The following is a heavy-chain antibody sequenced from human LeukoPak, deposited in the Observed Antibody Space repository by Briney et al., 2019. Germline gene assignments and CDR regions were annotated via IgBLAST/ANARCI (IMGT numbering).Heavy chain of an antibody. D-gene: IGHD2-2*01. CDR2: ISGSGGST. J-gene: IGHJ4*02. CDR3: ASGYCGRTTCSPPFDY. V-gene: IGHV3-23*01. Sequence: GGSLRLSCAASGFTFSSYAMSWVRQAPGKGLEWVSAISGSGGSTYYADSVKGRFTISRDNSKNTLYLQMNSLRLEDTAVYYCASGYCGRTTCSPPFDYWGQGTLVTVSS. CDR1: GFTFSSYA.